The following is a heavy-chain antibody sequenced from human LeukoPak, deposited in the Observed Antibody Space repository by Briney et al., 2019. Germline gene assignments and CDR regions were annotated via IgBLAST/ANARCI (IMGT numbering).Heavy chain of an antibody. CDR2: IKQDGSEK. CDR1: GSTFSSYW. D-gene: IGHD3-10*01. J-gene: IGHJ4*02. CDR3: ARVGYGSGSYYFDY. Sequence: GGSLRLSCAASGSTFSSYWMSWVRQAPGKGLEWVANIKQDGSEKYYVDSVKGRFTISRDNAKNSLYLQMNSLRAEDTAVYYCARVGYGSGSYYFDYWGQGTLVTVSS. V-gene: IGHV3-7*03.